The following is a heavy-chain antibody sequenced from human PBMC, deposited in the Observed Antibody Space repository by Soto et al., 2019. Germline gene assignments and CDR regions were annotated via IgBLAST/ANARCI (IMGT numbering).Heavy chain of an antibody. CDR2: IWFDGVKE. Sequence: PGGSLRLSCAGSGFSFSTYAMHWVRQAPGKGLEWLAIIWFDGVKEYYAESVRGRFTISIDNSKNTVFLQMDTVGAEDSALYYCTRATFDVWGQGATVTVSS. CDR1: GFSFSTYA. V-gene: IGHV3-33*01. J-gene: IGHJ6*02. CDR3: TRATFDV.